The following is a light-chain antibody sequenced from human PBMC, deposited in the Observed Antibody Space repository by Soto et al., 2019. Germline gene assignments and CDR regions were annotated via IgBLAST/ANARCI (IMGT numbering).Light chain of an antibody. CDR1: QSITNY. V-gene: IGKV1-39*01. Sequence: DIQMTQSPFSLSASVGDRVTITCRASQSITNYLNWYQQKPGKAPKLLIYAASSLQSGVPSRFSGSESGTDFTLSISSLQPEDFATYYCQQSYSTPWTFGQGTKVEIK. CDR3: QQSYSTPWT. J-gene: IGKJ1*01. CDR2: AAS.